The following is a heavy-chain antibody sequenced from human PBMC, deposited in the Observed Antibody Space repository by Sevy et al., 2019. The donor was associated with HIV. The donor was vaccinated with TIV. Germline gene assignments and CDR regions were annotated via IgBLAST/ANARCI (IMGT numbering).Heavy chain of an antibody. V-gene: IGHV3-23*01. CDR2: ISGSGGRT. CDR3: VKVGDYSNYDFDY. J-gene: IGHJ4*02. Sequence: GGSLRLSCAASGFTFSTYAMSWVRQAPGKGLEWVSGISGSGGRTYYADFVKGRFTISRDNSKNTLYLQMNSLRTEDMAVYYCVKVGDYSNYDFDYWGQGTQVTVSS. D-gene: IGHD4-4*01. CDR1: GFTFSTYA.